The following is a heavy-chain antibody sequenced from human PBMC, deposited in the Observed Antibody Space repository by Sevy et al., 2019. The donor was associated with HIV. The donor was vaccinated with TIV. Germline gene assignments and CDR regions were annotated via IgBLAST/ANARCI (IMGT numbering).Heavy chain of an antibody. V-gene: IGHV3-21*03. J-gene: IGHJ4*02. D-gene: IGHD3-22*01. CDR3: ASPLNHYDSPSAY. Sequence: GGYLRLSCAASGFTFSYYDMNWVRQAPGKGLERVSSISSGSSYIFYADSVKGRFTISRDNAKNSLYLQMNSLRAEDTAVYYSASPLNHYDSPSAYWGQGTLVPVSS. CDR1: GFTFSYYD. CDR2: ISSGSSYI.